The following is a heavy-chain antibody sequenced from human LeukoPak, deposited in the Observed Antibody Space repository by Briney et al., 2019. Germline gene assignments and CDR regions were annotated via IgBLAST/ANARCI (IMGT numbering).Heavy chain of an antibody. J-gene: IGHJ3*01. CDR2: FDPEQGDT. CDR1: GYTITKLS. Sequence: ASVNVSCKVSGYTITKLSSHWVRQAPGKGLEWMGGFDPEQGDTVYAQNFQGRVIMTEDTSTDTAYMELSSLRSEDTAVYYCATEKYVDFWNGYAFDVWGQGTMVTVSS. V-gene: IGHV1-24*01. D-gene: IGHD3-3*01. CDR3: ATEKYVDFWNGYAFDV.